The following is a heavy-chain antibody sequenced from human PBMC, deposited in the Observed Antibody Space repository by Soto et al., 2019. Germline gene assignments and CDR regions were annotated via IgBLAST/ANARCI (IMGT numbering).Heavy chain of an antibody. CDR1: GGSFSGYY. Sequence: PSETLSLTCAVYGGSFSGYYWSWIRQPPGKGLEWIGEINHSGSTNYNPSLKSRVTISVDTSKNQFPLKLSSVTAADTAVYYCAEASIAARHWFDPWGQGTLVTVSS. J-gene: IGHJ5*02. D-gene: IGHD6-6*01. V-gene: IGHV4-34*01. CDR3: AEASIAARHWFDP. CDR2: INHSGST.